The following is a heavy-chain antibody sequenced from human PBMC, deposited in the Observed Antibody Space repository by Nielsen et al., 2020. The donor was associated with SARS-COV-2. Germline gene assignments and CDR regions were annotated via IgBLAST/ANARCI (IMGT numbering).Heavy chain of an antibody. Sequence: GESLKISCKASGYSFTSHWIAWVRQMPGKGLEWMVIIYPGDSDTRYSPSFQGQVTISADKSISTAYVQRNSLKASDTAIYYCARPTQGSSYRAWSFDLWGRGTLVTVSS. CDR3: ARPTQGSSYRAWSFDL. CDR1: GYSFTSHW. CDR2: IYPGDSDT. J-gene: IGHJ2*01. D-gene: IGHD4-11*01. V-gene: IGHV5-51*01.